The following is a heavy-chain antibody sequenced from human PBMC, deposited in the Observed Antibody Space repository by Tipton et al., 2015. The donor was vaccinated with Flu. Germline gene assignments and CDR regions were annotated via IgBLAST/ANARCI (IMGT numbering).Heavy chain of an antibody. Sequence: LRLSCAVYGGSFSGYYWSWIRQPPGKGLEWIGEINHSGSTNYNPSLKSRVTISVDTSKNQFSLKLSSVTAADTAVYYCAGREGMDVWGQGTTVTVS. V-gene: IGHV4-34*01. CDR3: AGREGMDV. CDR1: GGSFSGYY. D-gene: IGHD1-26*01. J-gene: IGHJ6*02. CDR2: INHSGST.